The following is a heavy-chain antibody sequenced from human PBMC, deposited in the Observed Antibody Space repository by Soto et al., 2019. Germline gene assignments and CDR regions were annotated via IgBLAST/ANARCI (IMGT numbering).Heavy chain of an antibody. D-gene: IGHD6-19*01. V-gene: IGHV1-8*01. J-gene: IGHJ6*02. CDR2: MNPNSGDT. CDR3: ARGPGSSDWRFSYYYMDV. Sequence: QVQLVQSGADVKKPGASVKVSCTFTSYDINWVRQAAGQGLEWMAWMNPNSGDTRYAQKFQGRVTMTRDTSKFTAYMELSNLRSEDTAVYYCARGPGSSDWRFSYYYMDVWDQGTTVTVSS. CDR1: FTSYD.